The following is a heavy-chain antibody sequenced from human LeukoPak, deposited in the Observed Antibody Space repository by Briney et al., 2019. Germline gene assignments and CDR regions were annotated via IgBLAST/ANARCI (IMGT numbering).Heavy chain of an antibody. CDR1: GFTFSSHG. Sequence: GRSLRLSCAASGFTFSSHGMHWVRQAPGKGLEWVAVISYDGSNKYYADSVKGRFTISRDNSKNTLYLQMNSLRAEDTAVYYCARGRSSSWSFDYWGQGTLVTVSS. V-gene: IGHV3-30*03. CDR2: ISYDGSNK. D-gene: IGHD6-13*01. J-gene: IGHJ4*02. CDR3: ARGRSSSWSFDY.